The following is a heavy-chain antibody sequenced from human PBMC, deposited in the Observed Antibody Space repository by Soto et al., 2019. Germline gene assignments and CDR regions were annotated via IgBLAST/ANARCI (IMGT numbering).Heavy chain of an antibody. Sequence: SETLSLTCTVSGGSVSSGSYYWSWIRQPPGKGLEWIGYIYYSGGTNYNPSLKSRVTISVDTSKNQFSLKLSSVTAADTAVYYCARESHDSSGYYSSFVAFDIWGQGTMVTVSS. J-gene: IGHJ3*02. V-gene: IGHV4-61*01. CDR3: ARESHDSSGYYSSFVAFDI. CDR2: IYYSGGT. CDR1: GGSVSSGSYY. D-gene: IGHD3-22*01.